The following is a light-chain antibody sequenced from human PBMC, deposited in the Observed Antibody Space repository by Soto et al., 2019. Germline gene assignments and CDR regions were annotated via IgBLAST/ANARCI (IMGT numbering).Light chain of an antibody. V-gene: IGKV2-28*01. Sequence: VVHQSLKSLPVTPGEPASISCRSSQSLLHSNGKNYLDWYQQKPGKAPKLLLYKAANLADEVPSRFAGSGSGTDFTLTITRRKPDHVATSECQHSNCYSRTFGQVTKVDIK. CDR3: QHSNCYSRT. CDR1: QSLLHSNGKNY. CDR2: KAA. J-gene: IGKJ1*01.